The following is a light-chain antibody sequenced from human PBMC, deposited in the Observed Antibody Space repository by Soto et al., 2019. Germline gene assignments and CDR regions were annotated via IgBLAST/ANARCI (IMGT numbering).Light chain of an antibody. Sequence: EIVLTQSPGTLSLSPGERATLSCRASQSVSSNYLAWYQQKPGQAPRLLIYAASSRATGIPDRFSGSGSGTDFTLTISRLEPEDFAVYYCQQYGSSPRTFGQGTRLDI. J-gene: IGKJ2*01. CDR2: AAS. CDR3: QQYGSSPRT. V-gene: IGKV3-20*01. CDR1: QSVSSNY.